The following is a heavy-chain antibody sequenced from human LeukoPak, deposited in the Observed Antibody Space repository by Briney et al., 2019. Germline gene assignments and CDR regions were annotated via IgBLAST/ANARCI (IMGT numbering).Heavy chain of an antibody. CDR2: ISGSGGST. D-gene: IGHD1/OR15-1a*01. CDR1: GFTFSSYA. CDR3: AGNKRNYYYYMDV. V-gene: IGHV3-23*01. Sequence: PGGSLRLSCAASGFTFSSYAMSWVRQAPGKGLEWVSAISGSGGSTHYADSVKGRFTISRDNSKNTLYLQMNSLRAEDTAVYYCAGNKRNYYYYMDVWGKGTTVTVSS. J-gene: IGHJ6*03.